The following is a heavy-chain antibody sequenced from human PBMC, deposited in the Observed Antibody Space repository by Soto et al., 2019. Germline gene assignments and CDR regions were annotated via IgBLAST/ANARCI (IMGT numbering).Heavy chain of an antibody. V-gene: IGHV1-18*01. CDR1: GHTFAKYG. CDR2: ISAYNGNT. Sequence: QVQLVQSGAEVKKPGASVKVSCKASGHTFAKYGITWVRQAPGQGFEWMGWISAYNGNTKYAQKFQGRVTMTTDTSTTIADMELRSLISDDTAVYYCARSGGGNYWGNWFDPWGQGTLVTVSS. D-gene: IGHD7-27*01. CDR3: ARSGGGNYWGNWFDP. J-gene: IGHJ5*02.